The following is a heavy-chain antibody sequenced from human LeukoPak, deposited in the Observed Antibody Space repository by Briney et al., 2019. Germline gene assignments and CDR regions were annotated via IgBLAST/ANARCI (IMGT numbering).Heavy chain of an antibody. J-gene: IGHJ4*02. Sequence: GASVKVSCKASGYTFTGYYMHWVRQAPGQGLEWMGWINPNSGGTNYAQKFQGRVTMTRDTSISTAYMELSRLRSDDTAVYYCARGLVPYYYDSSGYSFDYWGQGTLVTVSS. CDR1: GYTFTGYY. CDR3: ARGLVPYYYDSSGYSFDY. V-gene: IGHV1-2*02. D-gene: IGHD3-22*01. CDR2: INPNSGGT.